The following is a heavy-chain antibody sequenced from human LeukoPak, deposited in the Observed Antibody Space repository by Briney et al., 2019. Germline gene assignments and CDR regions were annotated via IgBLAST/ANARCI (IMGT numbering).Heavy chain of an antibody. D-gene: IGHD6-13*01. Sequence: GGSLRLSCAASGFTISSYWMNWVRQAPGKGLEWVANIKQDGSEKYYVDSVKGRFTISRDNAKNSLYLQMNSLRAEDTAVYYCARDTGSSWYYYYYMDVWGKGTTVTVSS. CDR1: GFTISSYW. CDR3: ARDTGSSWYYYYYMDV. CDR2: IKQDGSEK. V-gene: IGHV3-7*01. J-gene: IGHJ6*03.